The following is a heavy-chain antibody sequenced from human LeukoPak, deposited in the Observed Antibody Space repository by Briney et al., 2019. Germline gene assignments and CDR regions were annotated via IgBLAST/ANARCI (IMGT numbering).Heavy chain of an antibody. J-gene: IGHJ4*02. CDR3: AKDKGTNGWPLFDY. V-gene: IGHV3-23*01. CDR2: IIVDGRT. CDR1: GVTFSSHV. Sequence: GGSLRLSCAASGVTFSSHVMSWVRQAPGKGLEWVSTIIVDGRTYYADSVKGRFSISGDTSKSTLYLQMNSLRAEDTAVYYCAKDKGTNGWPLFDYWGQGTLVTVSS. D-gene: IGHD6-19*01.